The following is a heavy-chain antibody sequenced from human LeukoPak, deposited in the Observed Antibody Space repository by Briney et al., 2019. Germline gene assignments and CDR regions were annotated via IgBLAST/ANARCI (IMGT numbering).Heavy chain of an antibody. J-gene: IGHJ4*02. CDR3: VRDGIRDIPGIITIRYDY. CDR2: INEDGSDK. D-gene: IGHD3-10*01. V-gene: IGHV3-7*05. Sequence: GGSLRLSCSASAFTFSSYWMTWVRQAPGKGLEWVATINEDGSDKYYVDPVRGRFTISRDNAENSLYLQMNSLRAEDTALYYCVRDGIRDIPGIITIRYDYWGQGTLVTVSS. CDR1: AFTFSSYW.